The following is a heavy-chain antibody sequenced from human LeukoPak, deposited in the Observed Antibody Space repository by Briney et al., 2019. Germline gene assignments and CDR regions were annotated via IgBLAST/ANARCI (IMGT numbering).Heavy chain of an antibody. CDR2: LYPSTTT. D-gene: IGHD1-20*01. V-gene: IGHV4-39*01. J-gene: IGHJ3*01. CDR3: ARHDDYPYNSPPDGFDV. CDR1: GGSISSSSKF. Sequence: SSETLSLSCTVPGGSISSSSKFWDWIRQPPGKGLEWIGSLYPSTTTYYNPSLRSPVGISVDTSKNQFYLTLSSVTAADSAVYFCARHDDYPYNSPPDGFDVWGQGTMVTVSS.